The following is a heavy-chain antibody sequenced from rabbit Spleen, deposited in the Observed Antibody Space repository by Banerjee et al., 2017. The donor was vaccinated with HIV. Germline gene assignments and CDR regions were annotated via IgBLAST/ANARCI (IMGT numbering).Heavy chain of an antibody. D-gene: IGHD7-1*01. CDR2: IWTGGSGSA. CDR3: ARSFPGSAGWTFNL. CDR1: GIDFSDNYA. Sequence: QQQLEESGGGLVKPGGTLTLTCTASGIDFSDNYAMCWVRQAPGKGLEWIACIWTGGSGSAYYASWAKGRFTISKTSSTTVTLQMTSLTAADTATYFCARSFPGSAGWTFNLWGPGTLVTVS. J-gene: IGHJ4*01. V-gene: IGHV1S45*01.